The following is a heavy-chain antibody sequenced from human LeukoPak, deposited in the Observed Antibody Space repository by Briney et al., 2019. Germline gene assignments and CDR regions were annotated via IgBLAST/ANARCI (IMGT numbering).Heavy chain of an antibody. CDR3: AKDNSGWIDY. D-gene: IGHD1-26*01. CDR2: IYSGGTT. J-gene: IGHJ4*02. CDR1: GGSISSSNYY. V-gene: IGHV3-53*01. Sequence: ETLSLTCSVSGGSISSSNYYWGWVRQAPGKGLEWVSVIYSGGTTYYADSVKGRFTISRDNSKNTLYVQMNSLRAKDTAIYYCAKDNSGWIDYWGWGTLVTVSS.